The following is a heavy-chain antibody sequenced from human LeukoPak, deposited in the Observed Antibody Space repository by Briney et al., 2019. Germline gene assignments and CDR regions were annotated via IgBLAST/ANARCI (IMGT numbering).Heavy chain of an antibody. CDR2: IKQDGSEK. CDR1: GFTLGTYW. J-gene: IGHJ4*02. D-gene: IGHD4/OR15-4a*01. CDR3: ARSSFGAFDY. Sequence: QSGGSLRLSCEASGFTLGTYWMGWVRQAPGKGLEWVANIKQDGSEKYYVDSVKGRFTISRDNAKNSLYLQMNSLRAEDTAVYYCARSSFGAFDYWGQGTLVTVSS. V-gene: IGHV3-7*04.